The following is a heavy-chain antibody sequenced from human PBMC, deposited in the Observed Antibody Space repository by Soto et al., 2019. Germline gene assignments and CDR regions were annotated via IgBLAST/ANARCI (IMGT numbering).Heavy chain of an antibody. Sequence: EVQLLESGGGLVQPGGSLRLSCAASGLTFSSYAMTWVRQAPGKGLEWVSAIDLSGASTYYADSVRGRFTISRDNPKNTVYLQMNSLSAEDTGVYYCPVWYGCHYYYYYDGMDVWCQGTTVSVS. CDR3: PVWYGCHYYYYYDGMDV. D-gene: IGHD3-10*01. CDR2: IDLSGAST. CDR1: GLTFSSYA. J-gene: IGHJ6*02. V-gene: IGHV3-23*01.